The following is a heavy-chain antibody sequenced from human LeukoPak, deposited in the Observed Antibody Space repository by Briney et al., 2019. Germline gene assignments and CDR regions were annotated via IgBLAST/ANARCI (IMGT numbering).Heavy chain of an antibody. V-gene: IGHV1-24*01. CDR3: ATQSLYSGGWKSFDY. J-gene: IGHJ4*02. D-gene: IGHD6-19*01. Sequence: ASVKVSCKVSGYTLTELSMHWVRQAPGKGLEWMGGFDPEDGETIYAQKLQSRVTMTEDTSTATAYMDMSSLRSEDTAVYYSATQSLYSGGWKSFDYWGQGTLVTVSS. CDR2: FDPEDGET. CDR1: GYTLTELS.